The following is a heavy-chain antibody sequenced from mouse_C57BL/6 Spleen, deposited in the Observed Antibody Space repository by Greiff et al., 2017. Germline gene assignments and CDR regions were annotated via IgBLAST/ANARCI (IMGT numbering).Heavy chain of an antibody. Sequence: QVQLQQSGAELVRPGASVTLSCKASGYTFTDYEMHWVKQTPVHGLEWIGAIDPETGGTAYNQKFKGKAILTADKSSSTAYMELRSLTSEDSAGDYCTRVQDYYGSSYGYFDVWGTGTTVTVSS. V-gene: IGHV1-15*01. D-gene: IGHD1-1*01. CDR3: TRVQDYYGSSYGYFDV. CDR2: IDPETGGT. J-gene: IGHJ1*03. CDR1: GYTFTDYE.